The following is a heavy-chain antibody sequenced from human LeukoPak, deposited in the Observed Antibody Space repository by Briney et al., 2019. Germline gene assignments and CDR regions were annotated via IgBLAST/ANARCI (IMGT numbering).Heavy chain of an antibody. Sequence: PGGSLRLSCAASGFTFSSYAMSWVRQAPGKGLEWVSAISGSGGSTYYADSVKGRFTISRDNSKNTLYLQMNSLRAEDTAVYYCAKDSIYSSGWYDYGYYFDYWGQGTLVTVSS. CDR1: GFTFSSYA. D-gene: IGHD6-19*01. J-gene: IGHJ4*02. V-gene: IGHV3-23*01. CDR3: AKDSIYSSGWYDYGYYFDY. CDR2: ISGSGGST.